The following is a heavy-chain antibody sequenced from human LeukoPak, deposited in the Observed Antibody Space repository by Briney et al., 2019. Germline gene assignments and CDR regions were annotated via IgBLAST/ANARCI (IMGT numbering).Heavy chain of an antibody. Sequence: SETLSLTCTVSGYSITSGYYWGWIRQPPGKGLEWIGNIYHSGSTYYNPSLKSRVTISVDTSRNQFSLKLNSVTAADTAVYYCARSYCTNGVCYNFDYWGQGTLVTVSS. D-gene: IGHD2-8*01. V-gene: IGHV4-38-2*02. CDR2: IYHSGST. CDR3: ARSYCTNGVCYNFDY. CDR1: GYSITSGYY. J-gene: IGHJ4*02.